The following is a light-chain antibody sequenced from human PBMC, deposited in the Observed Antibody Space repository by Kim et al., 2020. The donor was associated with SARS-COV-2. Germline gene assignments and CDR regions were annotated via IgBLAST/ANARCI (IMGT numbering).Light chain of an antibody. J-gene: IGKJ4*01. CDR1: QGIGSN. CDR3: QHFNGYPLT. V-gene: IGKV1-9*01. CDR2: RAS. Sequence: IQLTQSPSSLSASVGDRVTITCRASQGIGSNLAWYQLKPGKAPKLLIYRASTLQSGVPSRFSCSGSGTDFTLTISSLQPEDFATYYCQHFNGYPLTFGGGTKVDIK.